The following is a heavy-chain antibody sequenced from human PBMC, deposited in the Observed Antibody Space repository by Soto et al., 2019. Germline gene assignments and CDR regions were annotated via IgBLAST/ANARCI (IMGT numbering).Heavy chain of an antibody. CDR3: ARVLRGGNFDY. CDR2: IVGDGSTK. V-gene: IGHV3-74*01. Sequence: EVQLVESGGDLVQPGGSLRLSCVASGFTFSSYFMHWIRQAPGKGLVWVSRIVGDGSTKTYADSVKGRFTISRDNAKNTLYLQMDSLRGDDTAIYYCARVLRGGNFDYWGQGTLVTVSS. J-gene: IGHJ4*02. CDR1: GFTFSSYF. D-gene: IGHD3-10*01.